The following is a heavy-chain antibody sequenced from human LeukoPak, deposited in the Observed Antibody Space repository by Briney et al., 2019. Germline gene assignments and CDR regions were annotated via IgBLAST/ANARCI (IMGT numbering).Heavy chain of an antibody. D-gene: IGHD5-24*01. CDR3: ARDLWASGYNAPAFDI. Sequence: GGSLRLSXAASGFTFSSYEMNWVRQAPGKGLEWVSYISSSGSTIYYADSVKGRFTISRDNAKNSLYLQMNSLRAEDTAVYYCARDLWASGYNAPAFDIWGQGTMVTVSS. J-gene: IGHJ3*02. CDR2: ISSSGSTI. CDR1: GFTFSSYE. V-gene: IGHV3-48*03.